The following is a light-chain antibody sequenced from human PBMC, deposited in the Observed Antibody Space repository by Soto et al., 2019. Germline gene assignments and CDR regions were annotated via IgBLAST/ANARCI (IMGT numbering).Light chain of an antibody. J-gene: IGKJ4*01. V-gene: IGKV3-20*01. CDR1: QSVSSK. CDR2: DAS. Sequence: EIVMTQSPGTLSVSPGERVTLSCRASQSVSSKLVWYQRKPGQTPRLLIYDASTRATDMPGRFSGSGSGTDFTLTISRLEPEDFAVYYCQQYGSSPLTFGGGTKVDIK. CDR3: QQYGSSPLT.